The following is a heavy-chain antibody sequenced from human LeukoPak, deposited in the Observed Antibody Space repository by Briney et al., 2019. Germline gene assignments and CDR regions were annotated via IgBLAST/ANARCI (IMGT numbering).Heavy chain of an antibody. D-gene: IGHD6-13*01. CDR2: ISSSSSYI. CDR1: GFTFSSYS. Sequence: GGSLRLSCAASGFTFSSYSMNWVRQAPGKGLEWVSSISSSSSYIYYADSVKGRFTISRDNAKNSLYLQMNSLRAEDTAVYYCAALIGGSSSLTHFDYWGQGTLVTVSS. J-gene: IGHJ4*02. V-gene: IGHV3-21*04. CDR3: AALIGGSSSLTHFDY.